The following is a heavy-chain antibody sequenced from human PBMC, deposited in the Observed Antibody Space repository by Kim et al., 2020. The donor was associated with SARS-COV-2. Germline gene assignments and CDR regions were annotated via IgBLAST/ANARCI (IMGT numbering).Heavy chain of an antibody. CDR1: GFTFSSYA. D-gene: IGHD3-9*01. J-gene: IGHJ6*02. CDR3: AKDYDILTGYWGGYYYYGMDV. Sequence: GGSLRLSCAASGFTFSSYAMSWVRQAPGKGLEWVSAISGSGGSTYYADSVKGRFTISRDNSKNTLYLQMNSLRAEDTAVYYCAKDYDILTGYWGGYYYYGMDVWGQGTTVTVSS. V-gene: IGHV3-23*01. CDR2: ISGSGGST.